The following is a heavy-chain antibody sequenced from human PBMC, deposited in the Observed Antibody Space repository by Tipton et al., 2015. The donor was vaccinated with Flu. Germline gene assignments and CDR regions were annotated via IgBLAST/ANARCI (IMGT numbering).Heavy chain of an antibody. CDR3: VRDFGIWGSHHHAFDI. D-gene: IGHD3-16*02. CDR1: GGSISSSSYY. Sequence: TLSLTCTVSGGSISSSSYYWGWIRQPPGKGLEWIGSMYYSGSTDYNPSLKSRVTISVDTSKNQFSLRLSSVTAADTAMYYCVRDFGIWGSHHHAFDIWGQGTMVTVSS. J-gene: IGHJ3*02. CDR2: MYYSGST. V-gene: IGHV4-39*07.